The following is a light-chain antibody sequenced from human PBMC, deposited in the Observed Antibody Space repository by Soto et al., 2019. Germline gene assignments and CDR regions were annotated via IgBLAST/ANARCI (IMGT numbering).Light chain of an antibody. CDR3: CSFAHTRVL. CDR1: SNDVGSSNL. J-gene: IGLJ3*02. CDR2: EDT. V-gene: IGLV2-23*01. Sequence: QSALTQPASVSGSPGQSITISCTGPSNDVGSSNLVSWYQQHAGKAPKLIIYEDTKRPSGVSNRFSGSKSGNTASLTVSALQAEDEADYYCCSFAHTRVLFGGGTKLTVL.